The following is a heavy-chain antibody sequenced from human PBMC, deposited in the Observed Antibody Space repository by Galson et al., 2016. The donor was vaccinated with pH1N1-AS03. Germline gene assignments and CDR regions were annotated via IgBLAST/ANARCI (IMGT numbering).Heavy chain of an antibody. D-gene: IGHD1-14*01. CDR3: ARMTYNDFLDS. J-gene: IGHJ4*02. CDR2: VYSPGGS. V-gene: IGHV4-59*01. CDR1: GGSITSYH. Sequence: SETLSLTCTVSGGSITSYHWSWIRQPPGKGLEWIGHVYSPGGSKYNPSLKSRVTLSLDTTTNQFSLKMTSVTPADTAIYYCARMTYNDFLDSWGQGRPITVSS.